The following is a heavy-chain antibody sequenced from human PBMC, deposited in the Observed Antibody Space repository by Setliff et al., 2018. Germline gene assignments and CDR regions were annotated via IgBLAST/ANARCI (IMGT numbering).Heavy chain of an antibody. CDR1: GASITNDYF. CDR3: ARVETTEYYDFWSGYYGGWFDP. V-gene: IGHV4-39*07. CDR2: IYYSVDT. D-gene: IGHD3-3*01. J-gene: IGHJ5*02. Sequence: SETLSLTCTVSGASITNDYFWGWIRQPPGTGLEWIGSIYYSVDTYYNPSLKSRATVSVDTSTSQFSLRLTSVTAADSAVYFCARVETTEYYDFWSGYYGGWFDPWGQGTLVTVSS.